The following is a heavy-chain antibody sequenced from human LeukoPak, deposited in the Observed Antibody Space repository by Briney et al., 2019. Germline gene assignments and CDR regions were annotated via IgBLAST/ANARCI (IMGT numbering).Heavy chain of an antibody. CDR3: ARGPQHYVWGSCRDEDAFDI. V-gene: IGHV1-2*02. Sequence: ASVKVSCKASGYTFTGYYMHWVRQAPGQGLEWMGWINPNSGGTNYAQKFQGRVTMTRDTSISTAYMELSRLRSNDTAVYYCARGPQHYVWGSCRDEDAFDIWGQGTMVTVSS. J-gene: IGHJ3*02. D-gene: IGHD3-16*01. CDR2: INPNSGGT. CDR1: GYTFTGYY.